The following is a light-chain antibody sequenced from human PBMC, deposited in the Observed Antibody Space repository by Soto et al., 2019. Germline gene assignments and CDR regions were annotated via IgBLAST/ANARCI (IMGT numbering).Light chain of an antibody. Sequence: QSVLTQPPSASGTPGQRVTISCSTSSSNLGDNTVNWYQHVPGTAPKLLIYSYDQRPSGVPDRFSGSRSGTSASLAISGLQSEDEADYYCAAWDATLHGYVFGTGTNITVL. V-gene: IGLV1-44*01. CDR1: SSNLGDNT. CDR2: SYD. J-gene: IGLJ1*01. CDR3: AAWDATLHGYV.